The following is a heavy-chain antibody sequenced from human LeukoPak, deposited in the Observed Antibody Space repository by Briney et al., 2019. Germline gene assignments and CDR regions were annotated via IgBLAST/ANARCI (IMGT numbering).Heavy chain of an antibody. J-gene: IGHJ4*02. CDR2: ISDSGDTT. CDR3: AKDARRSDGWYFFDH. D-gene: IGHD6-19*01. Sequence: GRSLRLSCAASGFAFSSLAMGWVRPAPGNGLEWVSIISDSGDTTYYADSVKGRFTISRDNSKNTLYLQMNSLRAEDTAIYYCAKDARRSDGWYFFDHWGQGALVTVSS. CDR1: GFAFSSLA. V-gene: IGHV3-23*01.